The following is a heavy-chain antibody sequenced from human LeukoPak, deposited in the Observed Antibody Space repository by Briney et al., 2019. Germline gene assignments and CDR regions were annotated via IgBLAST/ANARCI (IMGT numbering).Heavy chain of an antibody. Sequence: GGSLRLSCAASGFTFSSYSMNWVRQAPGKGLEWVSSISSSSSYIYYADSVKGRFTISRDNAKNSLYLQMNSLRAEDTAVYYCARVGSITMVRSFDYWGQGTLVTVSS. CDR1: GFTFSSYS. V-gene: IGHV3-21*01. D-gene: IGHD3-10*01. CDR2: ISSSSSYI. CDR3: ARVGSITMVRSFDY. J-gene: IGHJ4*02.